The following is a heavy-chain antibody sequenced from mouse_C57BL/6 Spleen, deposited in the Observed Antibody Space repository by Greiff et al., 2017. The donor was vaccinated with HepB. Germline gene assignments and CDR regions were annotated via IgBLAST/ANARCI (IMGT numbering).Heavy chain of an antibody. V-gene: IGHV5-4*01. CDR2: ISDGGSYT. CDR3: ARGGYYGNYGYAMDY. CDR1: GFTFSSYA. D-gene: IGHD2-1*01. J-gene: IGHJ4*01. Sequence: EVQLVESGGGLVKPGGSLKLSCAASGFTFSSYAMSWVRQTPEKRLEWVATISDGGSYTYYPDNVKGRFTISRDNAKNNLYLQMSHLKSEDTAMDYCARGGYYGNYGYAMDYWGQGTSVTVSS.